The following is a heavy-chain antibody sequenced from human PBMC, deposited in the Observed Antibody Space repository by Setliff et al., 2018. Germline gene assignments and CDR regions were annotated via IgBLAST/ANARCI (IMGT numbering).Heavy chain of an antibody. V-gene: IGHV1-3*01. CDR2: INAANGNT. J-gene: IGHJ4*02. D-gene: IGHD1-26*01. CDR1: RYTFTSYG. CDR3: ARGQTVGPNSGKDY. Sequence: GASVKVSCKASRYTFTSYGVHWVRQAPGQRLEWMGWINAANGNTKYSQKFQGRVTITRDTSASTAFMELSSLRSEDSSMYYCARGQTVGPNSGKDYWGQGTLVTVSS.